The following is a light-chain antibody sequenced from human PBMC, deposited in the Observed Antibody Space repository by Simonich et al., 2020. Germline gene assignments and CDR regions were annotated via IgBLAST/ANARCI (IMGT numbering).Light chain of an antibody. Sequence: SYELTQPPSVSVSPGQMARITCSGDALPKQYAYWYQKKPGQAPVLVIYKDSERPSGIPERFSGSSSGTTVTLTISGVQAEDEADYYCQSADSSGTYRVFGGGTKLTVL. V-gene: IGLV3-25*03. CDR1: ALPKQY. J-gene: IGLJ3*02. CDR2: KDS. CDR3: QSADSSGTYRV.